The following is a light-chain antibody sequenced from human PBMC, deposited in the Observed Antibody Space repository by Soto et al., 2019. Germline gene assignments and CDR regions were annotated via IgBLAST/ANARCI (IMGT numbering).Light chain of an antibody. CDR1: QSVTTY. J-gene: IGKJ1*01. CDR3: QQYNNWPRT. V-gene: IGKV3-15*01. CDR2: GAS. Sequence: DIVMTQSPATLSVSPGERAALSCRASQSVTTYLAWYQQKPGQAPRLLIYGASTRATGIPARFSGSGSGTEFTLTISSLQSEDFAVYYCQQYNNWPRTFGQGTKVDIK.